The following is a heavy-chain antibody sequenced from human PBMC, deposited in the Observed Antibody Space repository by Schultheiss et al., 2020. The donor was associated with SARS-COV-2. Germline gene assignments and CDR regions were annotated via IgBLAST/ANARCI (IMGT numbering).Heavy chain of an antibody. CDR2: TYYRSKWYN. V-gene: IGHV6-1*01. CDR1: GDSVSSNSAA. D-gene: IGHD2-2*01. Sequence: SQTLSLTCAISGDSVSSNSAAWNWIRQSPSRGLEWLGRTYYRSKWYNDYAVSVKSRITINPDTSKNQFSLQLNSVTPEDTAVYYCAKERAVVPATDYYYYGMDVWGQGTTVTVSS. CDR3: AKERAVVPATDYYYYGMDV. J-gene: IGHJ6*02.